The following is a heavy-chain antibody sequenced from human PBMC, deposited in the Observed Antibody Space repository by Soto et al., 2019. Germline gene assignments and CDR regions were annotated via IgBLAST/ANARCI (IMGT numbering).Heavy chain of an antibody. CDR1: GGTFSTYT. CDR2: ILPMLDIT. J-gene: IGHJ3*02. Sequence: QVQLVQSGAEVKKPGSSVKVSCKASGGTFSTYTIIWVRQAPGHGLEWMGRILPMLDITNSAQRFQGRVTITADKSTSTAYLELSSLGSEDTAVYYCTLGSWSAETFDIWGRGTMVTVSS. D-gene: IGHD6-13*01. CDR3: TLGSWSAETFDI. V-gene: IGHV1-69*02.